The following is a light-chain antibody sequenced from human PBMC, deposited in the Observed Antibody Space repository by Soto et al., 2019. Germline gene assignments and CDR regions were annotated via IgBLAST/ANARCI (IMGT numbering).Light chain of an antibody. CDR3: CSYAGSSTFVYV. CDR1: SSDVGSYNL. J-gene: IGLJ1*01. Sequence: QSVLTQPASVSGSPGQSITISCTGTSSDVGSYNLVSWYQQHPGKAPNLLIYEVSKRPSGVSNRFSGSKSGNTASLTISGLQAEDEVDYYCCSYAGSSTFVYVFGPGTMVTDL. V-gene: IGLV2-23*02. CDR2: EVS.